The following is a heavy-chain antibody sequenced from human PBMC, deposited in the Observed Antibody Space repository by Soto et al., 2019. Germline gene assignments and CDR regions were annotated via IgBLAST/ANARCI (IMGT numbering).Heavy chain of an antibody. J-gene: IGHJ6*04. CDR3: ARGSKAGDGYNSVDYYYYGMDV. Sequence: PWGSLRLSCAVSGFTFSTYGMHWVRQAPGKGLEWVAVISYYVNYIYYADSVKGRFTISRDNSKYTLYLQMNSLRGEDTAVYYCARGSKAGDGYNSVDYYYYGMDVWGKGNTVTVSS. CDR2: ISYYVNYI. D-gene: IGHD5-12*01. CDR1: GFTFSTYG. V-gene: IGHV3-30*03.